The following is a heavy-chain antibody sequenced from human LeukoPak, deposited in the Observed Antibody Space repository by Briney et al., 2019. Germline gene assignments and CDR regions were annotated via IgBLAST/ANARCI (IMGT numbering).Heavy chain of an antibody. Sequence: SETLSLTCTVSGGSISSYYWSWIRQPPGKGLEWIGYIYYSGSTNYNPSLKSRVTISVDTSKNQFSLKLSSVTAADTAVYYCARDRGRQQLVSSYWGQGTLVTVSS. J-gene: IGHJ4*02. CDR3: ARDRGRQQLVSSY. D-gene: IGHD6-13*01. CDR1: GGSISSYY. V-gene: IGHV4-59*01. CDR2: IYYSGST.